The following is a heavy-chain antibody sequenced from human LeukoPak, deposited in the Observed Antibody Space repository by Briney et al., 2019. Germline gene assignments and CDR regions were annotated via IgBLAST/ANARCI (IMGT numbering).Heavy chain of an antibody. CDR3: ARLSQVRGFDY. Sequence: GASVKVSRKASGYTFTSYYMHWVRQAPGQGLEWMGIINPSGGSTSYAQKFQGRVTMTRDTSTSTVYMELSSLRSEDTAVYYCARLSQVRGFDYWGQGTLVTVSS. CDR2: INPSGGST. CDR1: GYTFTSYY. V-gene: IGHV1-46*01. D-gene: IGHD3-10*01. J-gene: IGHJ4*02.